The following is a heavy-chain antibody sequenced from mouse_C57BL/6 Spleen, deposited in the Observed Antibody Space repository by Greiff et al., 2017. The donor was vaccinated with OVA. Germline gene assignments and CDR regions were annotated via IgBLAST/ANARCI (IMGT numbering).Heavy chain of an antibody. CDR1: GYTFTDYE. CDR2: IDPETGGT. CDR3: TRFPDYEGYYLDY. V-gene: IGHV1-15*01. Sequence: VHLVESGAELVRPGASVTLSCKASGYTFTDYEMHWVKQTPVHGLEWIGAIDPETGGTAYNQKFKGKAILTADKSSSTAYMELRSLTPEDSAVYYSTRFPDYEGYYLDYWGQGTTLTVSS. D-gene: IGHD2-3*01. J-gene: IGHJ2*01.